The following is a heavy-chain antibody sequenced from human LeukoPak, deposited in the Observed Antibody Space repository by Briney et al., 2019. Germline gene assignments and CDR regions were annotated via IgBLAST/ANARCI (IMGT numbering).Heavy chain of an antibody. J-gene: IGHJ4*01. CDR1: GYTFTDYY. Sequence: ASVKVSCKASGYTFTDYYFHWVRQVPGQGLECMGWINPNTGGTNYPQKFQGRVTMTRDTAISTAYMELTSLRSDDTAVYYCARDLGATTAAPWYYFDNWGQGTLVTVPS. CDR3: ARDLGATTAAPWYYFDN. V-gene: IGHV1-2*02. CDR2: INPNTGGT. D-gene: IGHD1-26*01.